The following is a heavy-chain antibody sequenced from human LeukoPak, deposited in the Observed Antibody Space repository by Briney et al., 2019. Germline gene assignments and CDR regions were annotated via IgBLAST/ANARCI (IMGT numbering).Heavy chain of an antibody. D-gene: IGHD3-22*01. V-gene: IGHV4-34*01. CDR1: GGSISSYY. CDR2: INHSGST. J-gene: IGHJ4*02. Sequence: SETLSLTCTVSGGSISSYYWSWIRQPPGKGLEWIGEINHSGSTNYNPSLKSRVTISVDTSKNQFSLKLSSVTAADTAVYYCARARRSPGSSGYYYPNDYWGQGTLVTVSS. CDR3: ARARRSPGSSGYYYPNDY.